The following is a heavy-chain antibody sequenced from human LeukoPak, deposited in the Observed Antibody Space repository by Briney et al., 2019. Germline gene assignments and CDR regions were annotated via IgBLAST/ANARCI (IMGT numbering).Heavy chain of an antibody. CDR2: IAYDGSRA. D-gene: IGHD1-14*01. Sequence: GESLKISCGGSGFTFGGYGMHWFRQTPGKGLEWVAVIAYDGSRAFYADSVKGRFTISRDNSKNTMSVQMDDLRAEDTAVYYCTRYNNDHFDYWGQGTLVTVSS. V-gene: IGHV3-33*01. CDR3: TRYNNDHFDY. J-gene: IGHJ4*02. CDR1: GFTFGGYG.